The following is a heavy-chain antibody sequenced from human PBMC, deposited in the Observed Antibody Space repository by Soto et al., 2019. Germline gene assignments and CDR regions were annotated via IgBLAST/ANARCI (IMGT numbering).Heavy chain of an antibody. J-gene: IGHJ4*02. Sequence: GASVKVSCKASGYSFTTYGIFWVRQAPGQGLEWMGWISPYNGKTNYAQILQGRVSMTTDTSTTTAYMELRSLRSDDTAVYYCARPYDSSQSPRFDYWGQGTLVTVSS. V-gene: IGHV1-18*01. CDR2: ISPYNGKT. CDR1: GYSFTTYG. CDR3: ARPYDSSQSPRFDY. D-gene: IGHD3-22*01.